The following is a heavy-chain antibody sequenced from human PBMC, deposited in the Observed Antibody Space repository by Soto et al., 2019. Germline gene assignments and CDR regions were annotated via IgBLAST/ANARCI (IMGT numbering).Heavy chain of an antibody. V-gene: IGHV4-39*02. J-gene: IGHJ4*02. CDR2: IYYSGST. D-gene: IGHD3-16*02. CDR3: ARELFGGVIVIPRYFDY. CDR1: RASISSSSYY. Sequence: SETLSLTCTVSRASISSSSYYWGWLRQPPGKGLEWIGSIYYSGSTYYNPSLKSRVTISVDTSKNQFSLKLSSVTAADTAVYYCARELFGGVIVIPRYFDYWGQGTLVTVSS.